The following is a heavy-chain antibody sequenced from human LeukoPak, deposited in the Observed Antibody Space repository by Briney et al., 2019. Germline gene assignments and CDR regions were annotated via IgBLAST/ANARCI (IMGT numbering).Heavy chain of an antibody. V-gene: IGHV4-59*01. CDR1: GGSISSYY. Sequence: SETLSLTCTVAGGSISSYYWSWIRQPPGKGLEWIGYIYYSGSTNYNPSLKSRVTISVDTSKNQFSLKLSSVTAADTAVYYCARGGYSYGYGPFDIWGQGTMVTVSS. CDR3: ARGGYSYGYGPFDI. J-gene: IGHJ3*02. CDR2: IYYSGST. D-gene: IGHD5-18*01.